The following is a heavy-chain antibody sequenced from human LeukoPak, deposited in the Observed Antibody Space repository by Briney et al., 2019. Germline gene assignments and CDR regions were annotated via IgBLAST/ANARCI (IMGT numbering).Heavy chain of an antibody. D-gene: IGHD1-14*01. CDR1: GYPFTTWE. CDR2: VHPNSGNT. CDR3: ARGPRNDP. V-gene: IGHV1-8*01. Sequence: GGSVKVSCKTSGYPFTTWEINWVRQAAGQGLEWMGWVHPNSGNTAYAQKFQGRVTMTRDTSIGTAYMELSGLRFDDTAVYFCARGPRNDPWGQGTLVTVSS. J-gene: IGHJ5*02.